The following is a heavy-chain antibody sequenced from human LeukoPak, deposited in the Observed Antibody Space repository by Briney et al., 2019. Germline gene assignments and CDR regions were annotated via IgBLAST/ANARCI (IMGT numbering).Heavy chain of an antibody. J-gene: IGHJ4*02. CDR2: IYYSGST. Sequence: SETLSLTCTVSGGSISSSSYYWGWIRQPPGKGLEWIASIYYSGSTYYNPSLKSRVTISVDTSKNQFSLKLSSVTAADTAVYYCARRPAYSRSWGFGYWGQGTLVTVSS. CDR1: GGSISSSSYY. CDR3: ARRPAYSRSWGFGY. V-gene: IGHV4-39*01. D-gene: IGHD6-13*01.